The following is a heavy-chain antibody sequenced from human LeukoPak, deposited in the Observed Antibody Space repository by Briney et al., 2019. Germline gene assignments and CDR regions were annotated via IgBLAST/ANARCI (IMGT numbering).Heavy chain of an antibody. CDR1: GYIFTSQY. Sequence: ASVKVSCKAPGYIFTSQYMYWVRQAPGQGLEWMGIIDPSTGRTSYAEKFQDRVTMTRDTSTSTFYMELSSLRSEDSAVYYCARGWNYDSSGYYYLAYWGQGTLVIVSS. CDR2: IDPSTGRT. J-gene: IGHJ4*02. CDR3: ARGWNYDSSGYYYLAY. V-gene: IGHV1-46*01. D-gene: IGHD3-22*01.